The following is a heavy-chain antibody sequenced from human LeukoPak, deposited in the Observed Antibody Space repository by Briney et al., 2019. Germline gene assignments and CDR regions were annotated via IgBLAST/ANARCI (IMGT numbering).Heavy chain of an antibody. CDR3: ARDPIFGVVTTFDY. CDR2: ISWDGGST. CDR1: GFTFDDYA. J-gene: IGHJ4*02. D-gene: IGHD3-3*01. Sequence: PGGSLRLSCAASGFTFDDYAMHWVRQAPGQGLEWVSLISWDGGSTYYADSVKGRFTISRDNSKNSLYLQMNSLRAEDTALYYCARDPIFGVVTTFDYWGQGTLVTVSS. V-gene: IGHV3-43D*04.